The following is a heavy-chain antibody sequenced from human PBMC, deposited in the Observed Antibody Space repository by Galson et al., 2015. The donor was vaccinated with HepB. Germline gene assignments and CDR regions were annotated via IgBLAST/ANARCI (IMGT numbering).Heavy chain of an antibody. CDR1: GFSLSTSGMC. CDR3: ARINKCEEYYYDSSGYQNVVYYFDY. Sequence: PALVKPTQTLTLTCTFSGFSLSTSGMCVSWIRQPPGKALEWLALIDWDDDKYYSTSLKTRLTISKDTSKNQVVLTMTNMDPVDTATYYCARINKCEEYYYDSSGYQNVVYYFDYWGQGTLVTVSS. D-gene: IGHD3-22*01. CDR2: IDWDDDK. J-gene: IGHJ4*02. V-gene: IGHV2-70*01.